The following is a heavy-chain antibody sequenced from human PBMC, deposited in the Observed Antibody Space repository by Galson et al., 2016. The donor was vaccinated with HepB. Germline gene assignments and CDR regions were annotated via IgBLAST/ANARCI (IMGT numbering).Heavy chain of an antibody. Sequence: AISGDSVYNNGAAWVWIRQSPSRGLEWLGRTFYRSTWENHYAGSVKHRITISPDTSRNQFSLHLNSVTPEDTAVYYCARAVMLGRGMDVWGQGTTVTVSS. J-gene: IGHJ6*02. CDR3: ARAVMLGRGMDV. V-gene: IGHV6-1*01. CDR1: GDSVYNNGAA. CDR2: TFYRSTWEN. D-gene: IGHD3-10*01.